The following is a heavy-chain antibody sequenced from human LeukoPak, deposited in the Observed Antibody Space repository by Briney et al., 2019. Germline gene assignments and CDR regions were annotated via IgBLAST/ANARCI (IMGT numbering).Heavy chain of an antibody. D-gene: IGHD3-3*01. CDR3: AKFGHLSFWSAFDI. CDR2: IYSDNT. CDR1: GFTVSSNS. J-gene: IGHJ3*02. V-gene: IGHV3-53*01. Sequence: GGSLRLSCTISGFTVSSNSMSWVRQAPGKGLGWVSFIYSDNTHYSDSVKGRFTISRDNSKNTLYLQMNSLRAEDTAVYYCAKFGHLSFWSAFDIWGQGTMVTVSS.